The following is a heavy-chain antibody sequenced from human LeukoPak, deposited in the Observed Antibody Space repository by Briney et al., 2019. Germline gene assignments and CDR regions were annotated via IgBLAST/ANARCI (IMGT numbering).Heavy chain of an antibody. Sequence: ASVKVSCKASGYSFTSYYMHWVRQPPGQGLEWMGIINPSGGRTTYAQKFQGRVTMTRGTSTSTDYMELSGLRSGDTAVYYCARGPPYASGTVPDFWGPGTLVTVSS. CDR3: ARGPPYASGTVPDF. CDR2: INPSGGRT. D-gene: IGHD3-10*01. CDR1: GYSFTSYY. V-gene: IGHV1-46*01. J-gene: IGHJ4*02.